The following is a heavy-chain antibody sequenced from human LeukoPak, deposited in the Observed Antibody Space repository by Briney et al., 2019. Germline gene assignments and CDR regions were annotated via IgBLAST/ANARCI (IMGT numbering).Heavy chain of an antibody. CDR3: ARDAGSIAARPDNYYYYMDV. D-gene: IGHD6-6*01. CDR1: GFTFSSYW. V-gene: IGHV3-7*01. CDR2: IKQDGSEK. Sequence: GGSLRLSCAASGFTFSSYWMSWVRQAPGQGLEWVANIKQDGSEKYYVDSVKGRFTISRDNAKNSLYLQMNSLRAEDTAVYYCARDAGSIAARPDNYYYYMDVWGKGTTVTVSS. J-gene: IGHJ6*03.